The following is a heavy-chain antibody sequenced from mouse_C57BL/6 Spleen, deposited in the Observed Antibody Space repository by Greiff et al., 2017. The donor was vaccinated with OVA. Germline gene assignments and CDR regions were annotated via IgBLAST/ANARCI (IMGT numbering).Heavy chain of an antibody. CDR1: GYTFTSYW. D-gene: IGHD2-2*01. Sequence: QVQLQQPGAELVRPGSSVKLSCKASGYTFTSYWMHWVKQRPIQGLEWIGNIDPSDSETHFNQKFKDKATLTVDKSSSTAYMQLSSLTSEDSAVYYCARWGIHGYDGGNYFDYWGQGTTLTVSS. J-gene: IGHJ2*01. CDR2: IDPSDSET. V-gene: IGHV1-52*01. CDR3: ARWGIHGYDGGNYFDY.